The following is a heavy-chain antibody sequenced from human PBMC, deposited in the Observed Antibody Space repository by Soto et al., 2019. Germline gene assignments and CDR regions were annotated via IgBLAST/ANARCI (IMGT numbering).Heavy chain of an antibody. CDR2: IYHSGAT. J-gene: IGHJ4*01. Sequence: QVQLQESGSGLVRPSQTLVLTCTVSGDSVSRDGFSWSWLRQPPGKGLEWIGYIYHSGATCYNPSLKSRVTTSVDKSKNQFSLRLASVTAADTAVYYCAREMSYYFDSWGHGTLVTVS. V-gene: IGHV4-30-2*01. CDR3: AREMSYYFDS. CDR1: GDSVSRDGFS.